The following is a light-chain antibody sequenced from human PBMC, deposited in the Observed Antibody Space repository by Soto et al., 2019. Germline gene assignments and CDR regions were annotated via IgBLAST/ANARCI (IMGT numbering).Light chain of an antibody. CDR1: QSVSSSY. V-gene: IGKV3-20*01. CDR2: GAS. Sequence: EIVLTQSPGTLSLSPGERATLSCRASQSVSSSYLAWYQQKPGQAPRLLIYGASSRATGLPDRFSGSGSGTDFTRSISRLEPEDFAVYYCQQYGSSPPYTFGQGTKLEIK. CDR3: QQYGSSPPYT. J-gene: IGKJ2*01.